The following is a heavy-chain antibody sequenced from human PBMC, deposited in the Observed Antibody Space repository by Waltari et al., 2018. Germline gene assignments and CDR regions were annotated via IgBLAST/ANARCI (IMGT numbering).Heavy chain of an antibody. V-gene: IGHV4-39*07. D-gene: IGHD2-2*01. CDR2: VYFTGT. Sequence: QMQLQESGPELLKPSETLSLTGSVSGGSVSSDNYYWGWIRQPTGKGLEWIGSVYFTGTYYNPSLNSRVTISSDTSKNHLSLKLTSVIAADTAVYYCARGRYWSSYLEGIFDSWGQGTLVTVSS. CDR3: ARGRYWSSYLEGIFDS. CDR1: GGSVSSDNYY. J-gene: IGHJ4*02.